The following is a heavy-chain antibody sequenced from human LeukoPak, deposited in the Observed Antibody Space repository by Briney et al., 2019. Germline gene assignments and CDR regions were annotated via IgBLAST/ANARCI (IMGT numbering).Heavy chain of an antibody. D-gene: IGHD5/OR15-5a*01. Sequence: TGGSLRLSCAASGFTFSSYWMSWVRQAPGKGLEWVANIKKDGSEKYSVDSVKGRFTISRDNAKTSLYLQMNSLRAEDTGVYYCTRVSTSFAFDIWGQGTMVTVSS. CDR3: TRVSTSFAFDI. J-gene: IGHJ3*02. V-gene: IGHV3-7*01. CDR1: GFTFSSYW. CDR2: IKKDGSEK.